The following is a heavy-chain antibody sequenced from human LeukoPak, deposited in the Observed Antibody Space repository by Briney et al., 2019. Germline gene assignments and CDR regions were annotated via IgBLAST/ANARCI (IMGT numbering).Heavy chain of an antibody. CDR3: AKDGGYIGHAFDI. CDR2: ISDNGANT. CDR1: GFTFSSSA. J-gene: IGHJ3*02. D-gene: IGHD5-12*01. V-gene: IGHV3-64*04. Sequence: GGSLRLSCSASGFTFSSSAMHWVRQAPGKGLEYVSAISDNGANTYYTDSVKGRFTISRDNSKDTLYLQMNSLRAEDTAVYYCAKDGGYIGHAFDIWGQGAMVTVSS.